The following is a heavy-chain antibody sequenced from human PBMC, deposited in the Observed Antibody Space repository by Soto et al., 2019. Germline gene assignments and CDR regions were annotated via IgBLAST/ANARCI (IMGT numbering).Heavy chain of an antibody. CDR1: GYTFTSYY. J-gene: IGHJ6*02. V-gene: IGHV1-46*01. CDR3: ARFMVRGVIANGMDV. Sequence: QVQLVQSGAEVKKPGASVKVSCKASGYTFTSYYMHWVRQAPGQGLEWMGIINPSGGSTSYAQKFQDSVPMTRDASTSTFYMQFRILRSEYLAVYYCARFMVRGVIANGMDVWGQGTTVTVSS. CDR2: INPSGGST. D-gene: IGHD3-10*01.